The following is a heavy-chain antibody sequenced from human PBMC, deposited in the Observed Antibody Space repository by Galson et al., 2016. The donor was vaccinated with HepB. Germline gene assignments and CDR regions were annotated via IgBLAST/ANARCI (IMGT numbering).Heavy chain of an antibody. CDR1: GYSFTRNW. J-gene: IGHJ4*02. V-gene: IGHV5-51*01. CDR3: ARLRSKVGATSRRFDY. Sequence: QSGAEVKKPGESLKISCKTSGYSFTRNWIGWVRQMPGKGLEWMGIIYPDDSDTRYSPSFQGQVTTSADKSISTAYLQWSSLKASDTAMYYCARLRSKVGATSRRFDYWGQGTLVTVSS. CDR2: IYPDDSDT. D-gene: IGHD1-26*01.